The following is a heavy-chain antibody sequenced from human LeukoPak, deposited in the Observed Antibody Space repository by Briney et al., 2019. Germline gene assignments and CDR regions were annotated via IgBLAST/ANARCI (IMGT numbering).Heavy chain of an antibody. CDR1: GGSISSYY. V-gene: IGHV4-59*01. J-gene: IGHJ4*02. CDR3: ASYGYSSSWYRPITFYFDY. D-gene: IGHD6-13*01. CDR2: IYYSGST. Sequence: SETLSLTCTVSGGSISSYYWSWIRQPPGKGLEWIRYIYYSGSTNYNPSLKSRVTISVDTSKNQFSLKLSSVTAADTAVYYCASYGYSSSWYRPITFYFDYWGQGTLVTVSS.